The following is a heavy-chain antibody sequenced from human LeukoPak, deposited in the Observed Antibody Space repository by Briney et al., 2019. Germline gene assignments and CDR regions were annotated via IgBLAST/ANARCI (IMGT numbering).Heavy chain of an antibody. CDR3: ARGQQQLVHRYFDY. Sequence: KPSETLSLTCTVSGGSISNKYWSWIRQPPGKGLEWIGYIYYSGSTNYNPSLKSRVTILVDTSKNQFSLKLSSVTAADTAVYFCARGQQQLVHRYFDYWGQGTLVTVSS. CDR2: IYYSGST. D-gene: IGHD6-13*01. CDR1: GGSISNKY. V-gene: IGHV4-59*01. J-gene: IGHJ4*02.